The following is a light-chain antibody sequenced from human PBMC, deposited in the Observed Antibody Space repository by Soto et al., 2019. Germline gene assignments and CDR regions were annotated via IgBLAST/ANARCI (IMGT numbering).Light chain of an antibody. CDR3: LLSYSGARGV. V-gene: IGLV7-46*01. CDR1: SGTVTTGHS. J-gene: IGLJ3*02. CDR2: DTR. Sequence: QAVVTQEPSLTVSPGGTVTLTCGSTSGTVTTGHSVNWFQQKPGQAPRTLIYDTRNKHSWTPARFSGSLRGGKAALTLWGAQPEDEADYYCLLSYSGARGVFGGGTKLTV.